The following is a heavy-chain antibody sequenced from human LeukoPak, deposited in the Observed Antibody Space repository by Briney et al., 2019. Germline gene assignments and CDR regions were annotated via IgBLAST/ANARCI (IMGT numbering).Heavy chain of an antibody. D-gene: IGHD1-26*01. CDR2: ISYDGSNK. CDR1: GFTFSSYG. Sequence: PGGSLRLSCAASGFTFSSYGMHWVRQAPGKGLEWVAVISYDGSNKYYADSVKGRFTISGDNSKNTLYLQMNSLRAEDTAVYYCAKAPEGRWEDDAFDIWGQGTMVTVSS. J-gene: IGHJ3*02. V-gene: IGHV3-30*18. CDR3: AKAPEGRWEDDAFDI.